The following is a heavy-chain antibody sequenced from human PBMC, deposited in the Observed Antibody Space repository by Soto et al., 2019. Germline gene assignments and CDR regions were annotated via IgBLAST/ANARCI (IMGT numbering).Heavy chain of an antibody. D-gene: IGHD1-26*01. V-gene: IGHV3-48*03. CDR1: GFTFSSYE. CDR3: AREPRGARSGSYRGGYPTYFDY. CDR2: ISSSGSTI. J-gene: IGHJ4*02. Sequence: EVQLVESGGGLVQPGGSLRLSCAASGFTFSSYEMNWVRQAPGKGLEWVSYISSSGSTIYYADSVKGRFTISRDNAKNSLYLQMNSLRAEDTAVYYCAREPRGARSGSYRGGYPTYFDYWGQGTLVTVSS.